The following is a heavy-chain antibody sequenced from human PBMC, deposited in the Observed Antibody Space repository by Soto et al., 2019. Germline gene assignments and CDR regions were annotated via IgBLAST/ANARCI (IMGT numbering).Heavy chain of an antibody. D-gene: IGHD2-2*01. CDR1: GFPFTDYG. CDR3: ARGPESRSTAYFDY. J-gene: IGHJ4*02. CDR2: ISAYTGKT. V-gene: IGHV1-18*01. Sequence: ASVNVSCKASGFPFTDYGFTWVGQAPGAGLEWMGCISAYTGKTNYAQKVQGRVTMSTDTSTSIAYLELRSLRSDDTAVYYCARGPESRSTAYFDYWGQGTLVTVSS.